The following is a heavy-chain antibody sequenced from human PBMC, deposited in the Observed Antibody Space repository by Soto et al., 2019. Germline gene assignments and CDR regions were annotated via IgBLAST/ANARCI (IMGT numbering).Heavy chain of an antibody. Sequence: GGSLRLSCVASGFTFSDYYMSWIRQAPGKGLEWVSYISSSSSYTNYADSVKGRFTISRDDAKNSLYLQMNSLRAEDTAVYYCARDHHRYSGYDYVDYWGQGTLVTVSS. CDR1: GFTFSDYY. CDR3: ARDHHRYSGYDYVDY. CDR2: ISSSSSYT. J-gene: IGHJ4*02. V-gene: IGHV3-11*05. D-gene: IGHD5-12*01.